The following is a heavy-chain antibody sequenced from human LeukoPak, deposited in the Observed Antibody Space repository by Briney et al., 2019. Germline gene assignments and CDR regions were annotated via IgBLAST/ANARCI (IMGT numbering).Heavy chain of an antibody. Sequence: ASVKVSCKTSGYTFTNFYIHWVRQAPGQGLEWMGRINPNTGGTNFAQRFQDRVTVTRDTSINTAYLELSSLTSDDTAVYHCVTSFDYSDFYWGQGTLVTVS. J-gene: IGHJ4*02. V-gene: IGHV1-2*06. CDR3: VTSFDYSDFY. D-gene: IGHD4-11*01. CDR2: INPNTGGT. CDR1: GYTFTNFY.